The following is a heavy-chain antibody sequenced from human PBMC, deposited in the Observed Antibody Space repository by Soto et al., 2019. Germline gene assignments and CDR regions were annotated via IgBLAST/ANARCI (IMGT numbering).Heavy chain of an antibody. D-gene: IGHD3-10*01. V-gene: IGHV1-69*01. CDR1: GGTFSSYA. Sequence: QVQLVQSGAEVKKPGSSVKVSCKASGGTFSSYAISWVRQAPGQGLEWMGGFNPIFETANYAQKFQSRVTITADESTNTAYMELSSLRSEDTAVYYCTRGITLIRGVIPPGYYYGMAVWGQGTTVAVSS. J-gene: IGHJ6*02. CDR3: TRGITLIRGVIPPGYYYGMAV. CDR2: FNPIFETA.